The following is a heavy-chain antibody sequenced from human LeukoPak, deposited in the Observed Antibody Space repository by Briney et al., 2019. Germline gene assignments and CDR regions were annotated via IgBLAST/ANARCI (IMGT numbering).Heavy chain of an antibody. J-gene: IGHJ4*02. V-gene: IGHV4-34*01. CDR1: GGSFSGYY. CDR2: INHSGST. Sequence: TSETLSLTCAVYGGSFSGYYWSWLRQPPGKGLECIGEINHSGSTNYNPSLKSRVTISVDTSKNQFSLKLSSVTAADTAVYYCASQRKGGYSYGPDYWGQGTLVTVSS. CDR3: ASQRKGGYSYGPDY. D-gene: IGHD5-18*01.